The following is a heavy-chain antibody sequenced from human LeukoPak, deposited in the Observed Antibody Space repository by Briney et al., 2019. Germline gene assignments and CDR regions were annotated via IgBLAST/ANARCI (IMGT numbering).Heavy chain of an antibody. Sequence: SETLSLTCTVSGGSISSYYWSWIRQPAGKGLESIRRIYSTGSTNYNPSLKSRVTMSVDTSKNQFSLRLRSVTAADTAVYYCARQIASAGTAGFDFWGQGALVTVSS. V-gene: IGHV4-4*07. CDR2: IYSTGST. CDR1: GGSISSYY. CDR3: ARQIASAGTAGFDF. J-gene: IGHJ4*02. D-gene: IGHD6-13*01.